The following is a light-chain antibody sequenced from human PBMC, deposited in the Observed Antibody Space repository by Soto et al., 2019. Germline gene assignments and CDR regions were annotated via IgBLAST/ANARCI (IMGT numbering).Light chain of an antibody. CDR3: CSYAGSSTPLI. CDR1: SSDVGSYNL. V-gene: IGLV2-23*02. Sequence: SVLTQAASVSGSPGQSITISCTGTSSDVGSYNLVSWYQQHPGKAPKLMIYEVSKRPSGVSNRFSGSKSGNTASLTISGLQAEDEADYYCCSYAGSSTPLIFGTGTKVTVL. J-gene: IGLJ1*01. CDR2: EVS.